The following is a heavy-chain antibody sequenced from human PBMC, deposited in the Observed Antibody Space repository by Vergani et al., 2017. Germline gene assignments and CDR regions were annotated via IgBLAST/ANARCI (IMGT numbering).Heavy chain of an antibody. CDR1: GGSFTSYH. D-gene: IGHD4-11*01. CDR2: IDHTGRP. V-gene: IGHV4-34*01. Sequence: QVQLQQWGGGLLKPSETLSLTCVVNGGSFTSYHWTWIRQSPGEGLEWVGDIDHTGRPDYNPSLKSRLTMSVDKPRNPFSLTLNSVTATDTAIYFCARVNTETNGHLYYYYYMDVWGQGTAVTVS. CDR3: ARVNTETNGHLYYYYYMDV. J-gene: IGHJ6*03.